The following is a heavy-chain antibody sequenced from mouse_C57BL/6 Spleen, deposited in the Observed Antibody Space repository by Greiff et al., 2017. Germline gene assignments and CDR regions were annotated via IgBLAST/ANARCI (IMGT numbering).Heavy chain of an antibody. CDR2: IHPNSGST. D-gene: IGHD1-1*01. CDR3: ARYGSSPAWFAY. Sequence: VQLQQSGAELVKPGASVKLSCKASGYTFTSYWMHWVKQRPGQGLEWIGMIHPNSGSTNYNEKFKSKATLTVDKSSSTAYMQLSSLTSEDSAVYYCARYGSSPAWFAYRGQGTLVTVSA. CDR1: GYTFTSYW. V-gene: IGHV1-64*01. J-gene: IGHJ3*01.